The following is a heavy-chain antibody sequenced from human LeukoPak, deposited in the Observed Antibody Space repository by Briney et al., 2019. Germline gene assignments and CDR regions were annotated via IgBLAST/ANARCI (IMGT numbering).Heavy chain of an antibody. CDR1: GFTVTGNY. CDR3: ARSYYGSPFYYLDY. CDR2: IYSGGST. J-gene: IGHJ4*02. Sequence: GGSLRLSCAASGFTVTGNYMSWVRQAPGKGLEWVSVIYSGGSTYYADSVKGRFTISRDNSKNTLYLQMNSLRAEDTAVYHCARSYYGSPFYYLDYWGQGTLVTVSS. D-gene: IGHD3-10*01. V-gene: IGHV3-53*01.